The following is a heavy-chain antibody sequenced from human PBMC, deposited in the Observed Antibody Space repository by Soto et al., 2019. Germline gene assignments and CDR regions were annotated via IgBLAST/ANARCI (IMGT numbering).Heavy chain of an antibody. Sequence: QVQLQESGPGLVKPSETLSLTCTVSGGSISSYYWSWIRQPPGKGLEWIGYIYYSGSTNYNPSLKSRVTISVDTSKNQFSLKLSFVTAADTAVYYCARGSGNRYYYYYYGMDVWGQGTTVTVSS. CDR1: GGSISSYY. CDR3: ARGSGNRYYYYYYGMDV. J-gene: IGHJ6*02. V-gene: IGHV4-59*01. CDR2: IYYSGST. D-gene: IGHD4-4*01.